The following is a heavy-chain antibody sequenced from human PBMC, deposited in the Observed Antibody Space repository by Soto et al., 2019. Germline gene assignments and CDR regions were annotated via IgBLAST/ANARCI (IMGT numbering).Heavy chain of an antibody. CDR2: ISWNSGSI. J-gene: IGHJ4*02. CDR1: GFTFDDYA. CDR3: AKKFSYGSGPAFDY. V-gene: IGHV3-9*01. D-gene: IGHD3-10*01. Sequence: EVQLVESGGGLVQPGRSLRLSCAASGFTFDDYAMHWVRQAPGKGLEWVSGISWNSGSIGYADSVKGRFTISRDNAKNSLYLQMNSLRAEDTALYYCAKKFSYGSGPAFDYWGQGTLVTVSS.